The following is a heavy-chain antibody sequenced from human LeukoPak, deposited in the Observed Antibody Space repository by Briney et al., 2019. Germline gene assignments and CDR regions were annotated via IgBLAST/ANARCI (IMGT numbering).Heavy chain of an antibody. V-gene: IGHV4-59*08. CDR2: IYYSGDT. CDR3: ARLGTYNSGQDY. Sequence: SETLSLTCTVSAGSIRSYNWTWIRQPPGKGLEWIGYIYYSGDTNYNPSLKGRVTISVDTSKNQFSLKVSSVTAADTAVYYCARLGTYNSGQDYWGQGTLVTVSS. CDR1: AGSIRSYN. D-gene: IGHD6-19*01. J-gene: IGHJ4*02.